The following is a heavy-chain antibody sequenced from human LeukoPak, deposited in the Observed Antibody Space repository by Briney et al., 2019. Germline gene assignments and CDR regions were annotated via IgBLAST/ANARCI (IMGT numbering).Heavy chain of an antibody. Sequence: GGSLRLSCAAPGFTFSSYAMSWVRQAPGKGLEWVSAISGSGGSTYYADSVKGRFTISRDNSMNTLYLQMNSLRAEDTAVSYCAKEGVNDYGDYVYPWGGYYYMDVWGKGTTVTVSS. CDR1: GFTFSSYA. V-gene: IGHV3-23*01. CDR2: ISGSGGST. D-gene: IGHD4-17*01. CDR3: AKEGVNDYGDYVYPWGGYYYMDV. J-gene: IGHJ6*03.